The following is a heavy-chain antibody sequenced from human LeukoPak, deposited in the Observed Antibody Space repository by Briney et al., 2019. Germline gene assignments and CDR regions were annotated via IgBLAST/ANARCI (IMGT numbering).Heavy chain of an antibody. Sequence: PSQTLSLTCTVSGGSISSGSYYWSWIRQPAGKGLEWIGRIYSSGNTNYNPSLQSRVTISVDTSKNQFSLKLSSVTAADTAVYYCARDYGSGWYVGGLDYWGQGTLVTVSS. J-gene: IGHJ4*02. CDR3: ARDYGSGWYVGGLDY. V-gene: IGHV4-61*02. CDR1: GGSISSGSYY. D-gene: IGHD6-19*01. CDR2: IYSSGNT.